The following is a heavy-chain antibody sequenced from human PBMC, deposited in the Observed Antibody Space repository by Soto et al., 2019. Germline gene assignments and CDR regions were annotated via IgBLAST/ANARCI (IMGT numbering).Heavy chain of an antibody. CDR1: GFTVSSTY. CDR3: ARHPPTSSWPTAFDY. J-gene: IGHJ4*02. Sequence: EVQLVETGGGWIQPGGSLKLSCAASGFTVSSTYMSWVRQAPGKGLEWVSVLYGGGTTYYAGSVKGRFTISRDNSENTLYLQLDSLRAEDTAVYYCARHPPTSSWPTAFDYWGQGALVTVSS. V-gene: IGHV3-53*02. D-gene: IGHD6-13*01. CDR2: LYGGGTT.